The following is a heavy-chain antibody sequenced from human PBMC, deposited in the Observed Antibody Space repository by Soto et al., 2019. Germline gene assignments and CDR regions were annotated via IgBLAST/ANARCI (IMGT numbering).Heavy chain of an antibody. CDR1: GFTFSSYA. J-gene: IGHJ2*01. Sequence: GGSLRLSCAASGFTFSSYAMSWVRQAPGKGLEWVSAISGSGGSTYYADSVKGRFTISRDNSKNTLYLQMNSLRAEDTAVYYCAKSGHSSGGSYWYFDLWGRGTLVTVSS. CDR2: ISGSGGST. CDR3: AKSGHSSGGSYWYFDL. D-gene: IGHD6-19*01. V-gene: IGHV3-23*01.